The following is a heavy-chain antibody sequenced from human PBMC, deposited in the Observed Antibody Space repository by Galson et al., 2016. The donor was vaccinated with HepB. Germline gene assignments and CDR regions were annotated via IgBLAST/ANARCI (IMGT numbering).Heavy chain of an antibody. V-gene: IGHV3-73*01. Sequence: SLRLSCAASGFTFSGSAMHWVRQASGKGLEWVGRIRSKANSYATAYAASVKGRFTISRDDSKNTAYLQMNSLKTEDTAVYYCTRPTNSGSYWDYWGQGTLVTVSS. CDR2: IRSKANSYAT. CDR1: GFTFSGSA. J-gene: IGHJ4*02. D-gene: IGHD1-26*01. CDR3: TRPTNSGSYWDY.